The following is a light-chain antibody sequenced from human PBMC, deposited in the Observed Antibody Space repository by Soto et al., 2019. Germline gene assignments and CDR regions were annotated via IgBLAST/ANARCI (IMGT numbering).Light chain of an antibody. J-gene: IGLJ1*01. CDR3: SSYTSSFYV. Sequence: QSVLTQPASVSGSPGQSITISCTGTSSDVGGYNYVSWYQQHSGKAPKLMIYEVSNRPSGVSNRFSGSKSGNTASLTISGLQAEDEADYYCSSYTSSFYVFGTGTKVTVL. CDR1: SSDVGGYNY. V-gene: IGLV2-14*01. CDR2: EVS.